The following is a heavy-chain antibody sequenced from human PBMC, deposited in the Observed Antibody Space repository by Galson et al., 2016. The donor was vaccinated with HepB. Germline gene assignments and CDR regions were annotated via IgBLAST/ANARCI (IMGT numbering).Heavy chain of an antibody. J-gene: IGHJ5*02. D-gene: IGHD1-14*01. CDR3: ARGGGSPYHDHEFDN. CDR1: GFSFRSHA. V-gene: IGHV4-59*11. Sequence: LRLSCAVSGFSFRSHAMNWIRLAPGKGLEWIANVFHTGSTTYNPSLNNRVTISLDASMNRFSLELVSVSAADTAVYYCARGGGSPYHDHEFDNWGQGTLVTVSS. CDR2: VFHTGST.